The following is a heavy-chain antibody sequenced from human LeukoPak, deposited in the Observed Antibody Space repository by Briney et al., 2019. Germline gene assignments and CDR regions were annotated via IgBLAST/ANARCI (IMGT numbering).Heavy chain of an antibody. CDR1: GGSISSYY. CDR2: IYYSGST. J-gene: IGHJ4*02. CDR3: ARVGAPAAIDY. Sequence: SETLSLTCTVSGGSISSYYCSWIRQPPGKGLEWIGYIYYSGSTNYNPSLKSRVTISVDTSKNQFSLKLSSVTAADTAVYYCARVGAPAAIDYWGQGTLVTVSS. V-gene: IGHV4-59*01. D-gene: IGHD2-2*01.